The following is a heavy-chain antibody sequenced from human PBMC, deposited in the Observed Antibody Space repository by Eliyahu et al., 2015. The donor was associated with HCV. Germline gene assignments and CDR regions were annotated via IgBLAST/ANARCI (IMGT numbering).Heavy chain of an antibody. CDR1: GLRLSGYV. J-gene: IGHJ4*02. D-gene: IGHD1-14*01. Sequence: EVQILESGGGLVQPGGSLRLSCTASGLRLSGYVVNWVRQAPGRGLDWVSTIGGRGDDTFYADSVKGRFTISRDDSKNTAYLQMNTLRAEDTAIYYCARDEPFLAPGYWGQGTLVSVSS. V-gene: IGHV3-23*01. CDR2: IGGRGDDT. CDR3: ARDEPFLAPGY.